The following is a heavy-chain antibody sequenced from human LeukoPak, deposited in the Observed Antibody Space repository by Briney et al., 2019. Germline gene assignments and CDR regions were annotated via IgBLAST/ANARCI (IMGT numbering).Heavy chain of an antibody. CDR1: GGSISSYY. CDR2: IYYSGST. J-gene: IGHJ4*02. V-gene: IGHV4-59*01. D-gene: IGHD1-26*01. CDR3: ARGSYAPDY. Sequence: MTSETLSLTCTVSGGSISSYYWSWIRQPPGKGLEWIGYIYYSGSTNYNPSLKSRVTISVDTSKNQFSLKLSSVTAADTAVYYCARGSYAPDYWGQGTLVTVSS.